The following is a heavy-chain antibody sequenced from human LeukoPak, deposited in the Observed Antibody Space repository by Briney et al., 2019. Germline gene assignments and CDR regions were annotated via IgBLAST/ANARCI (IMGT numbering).Heavy chain of an antibody. V-gene: IGHV3-48*03. CDR3: AELGITMIGGV. CDR2: ISSSGSTI. CDR1: GFTFSSYE. J-gene: IGHJ6*04. D-gene: IGHD3-10*02. Sequence: GGSLRLSCAASGFTFSSYEMNWVRPAPGRGLEWVSYISSSGSTIYYADSVKGRFTIPRDNAKNSLYLQMNSLRAEDTAVYYCAELGITMIGGVWGKGTTVTISS.